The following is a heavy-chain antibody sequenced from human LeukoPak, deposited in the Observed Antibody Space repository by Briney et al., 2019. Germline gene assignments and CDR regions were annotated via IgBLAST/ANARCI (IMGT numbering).Heavy chain of an antibody. V-gene: IGHV3-23*01. Sequence: TGGSLRLSCAASGFTFSSYAMSWVRQAPGKGLEWVSAISGSGGSTYHADSVKGRFTISRDNSKNTLYLQMNSLRAEDTAVYYCAKKGIGDSGTVFGYWGQGTLVTVSS. CDR3: AKKGIGDSGTVFGY. D-gene: IGHD4-17*01. J-gene: IGHJ4*02. CDR2: ISGSGGST. CDR1: GFTFSSYA.